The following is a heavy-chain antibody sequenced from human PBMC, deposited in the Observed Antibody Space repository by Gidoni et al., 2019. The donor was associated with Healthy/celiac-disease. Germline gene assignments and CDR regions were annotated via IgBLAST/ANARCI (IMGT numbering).Heavy chain of an antibody. CDR1: VFPFSSYA. CDR3: VGGGGTGFYYYMDV. D-gene: IGHD3-16*01. Sequence: EVQLVESGGGLVQPGGSLRLSCSASVFPFSSYAMHWVRQAPGKGLEYVSAISSNGGSTYYADSVKGRFTISRDNSKNTLYLQMSSLRAEDTAVYYCVGGGGTGFYYYMDVWGKGTTVTVSS. J-gene: IGHJ6*03. CDR2: ISSNGGST. V-gene: IGHV3-64D*06.